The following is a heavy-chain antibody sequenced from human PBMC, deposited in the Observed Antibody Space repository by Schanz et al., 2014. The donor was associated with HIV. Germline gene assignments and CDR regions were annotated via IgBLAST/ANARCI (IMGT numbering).Heavy chain of an antibody. CDR3: AKPEYDSRGNSQSHFDS. CDR2: IYYDGTNK. V-gene: IGHV3-30*18. D-gene: IGHD3-22*01. Sequence: QVHLVESGGGVVRPGRSLRLSCVASGFNFNSYGMHWVRQAPGKGLEWVALIYYDGTNKYYTDSVKGRFTISRDNSKNTLYLQMNSLRTEDTAVYYCAKPEYDSRGNSQSHFDSWGQGTLVTVSS. J-gene: IGHJ4*02. CDR1: GFNFNSYG.